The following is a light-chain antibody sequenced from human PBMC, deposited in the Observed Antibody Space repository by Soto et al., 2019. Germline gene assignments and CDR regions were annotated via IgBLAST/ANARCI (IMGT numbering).Light chain of an antibody. CDR3: SSYTSSSTLVV. CDR1: SSDVGGYNY. J-gene: IGLJ2*01. V-gene: IGLV2-14*01. CDR2: EVS. Sequence: QSALTQPASVSGSPGQSITISCTGTSSDVGGYNYVSWYQQHPGKATKLMIYEVSNRPSGVSNRFSGSKSRNTASLTISGLQAEDEADYYCSSYTSSSTLVVFGGGTKLTVL.